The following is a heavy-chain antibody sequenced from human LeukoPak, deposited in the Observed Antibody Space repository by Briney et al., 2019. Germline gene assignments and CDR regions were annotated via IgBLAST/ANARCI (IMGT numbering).Heavy chain of an antibody. D-gene: IGHD1-26*01. CDR2: IYYSGST. CDR1: GGSISSYD. V-gene: IGHV4-59*01. Sequence: PSETLSLTCTVSGGSISSYDWSWIRQPPGKGLEWIGYIYYSGSTNYNPSLKSRVTISVDTSKNQFSLKLSSVTAADTAVYYCAKDLYSGSYWRGYFDYWGQGTLVTVSS. CDR3: AKDLYSGSYWRGYFDY. J-gene: IGHJ4*02.